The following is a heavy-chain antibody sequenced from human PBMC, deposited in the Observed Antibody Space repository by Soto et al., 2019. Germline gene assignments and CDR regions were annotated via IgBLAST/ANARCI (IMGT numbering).Heavy chain of an antibody. D-gene: IGHD3-10*01. J-gene: IGHJ4*02. Sequence: QVQLQESGPGLVKPSQTLSLTCTVSGGSISRGGYYWSWIRQHPGKGLEWSGFIYYSGSTYYNPSLKSRVTISVDTSKNQFSLKLSSVTAADTAVYYCARSYGSGSYSSHPIDYWGQGTLVTVSS. CDR3: ARSYGSGSYSSHPIDY. CDR2: IYYSGST. V-gene: IGHV4-31*03. CDR1: GGSISRGGYY.